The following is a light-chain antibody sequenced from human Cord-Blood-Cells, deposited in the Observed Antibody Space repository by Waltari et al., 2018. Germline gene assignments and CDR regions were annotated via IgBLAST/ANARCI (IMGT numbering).Light chain of an antibody. J-gene: IGKJ4*01. CDR1: QSVSSSY. CDR3: LQYGSSPLT. Sequence: EIVLTQSPGTLSLSPGERATLSCRASQSVSSSYLAWYQQKPGQAPRLLIYGASSRATGIPDRVSGSGSGTDFTLTISRLGPEDFAVYYCLQYGSSPLTFGGGTKVEIK. CDR2: GAS. V-gene: IGKV3-20*01.